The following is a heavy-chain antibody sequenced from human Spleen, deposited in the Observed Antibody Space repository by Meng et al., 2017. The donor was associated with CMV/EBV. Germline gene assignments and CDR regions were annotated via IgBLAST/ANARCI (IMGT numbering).Heavy chain of an antibody. CDR3: ATIGPLGGMDV. V-gene: IGHV3-11*04. CDR2: ISSSGSSI. D-gene: IGHD3-10*01. Sequence: GGSLRLSCAASGFTFSDHYMNWVRQAPGKGLEWVSYISSSGSSIYYADSVKGRLTVSRDNVKNSLSLQMNSLRAEDTAIYYCATIGPLGGMDVWGQGTTVTVSS. CDR1: GFTFSDHY. J-gene: IGHJ6*02.